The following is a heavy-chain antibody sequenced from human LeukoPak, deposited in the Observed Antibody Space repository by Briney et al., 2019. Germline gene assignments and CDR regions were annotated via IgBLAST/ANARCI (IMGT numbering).Heavy chain of an antibody. J-gene: IGHJ6*03. CDR2: IIPIFGTA. CDR3: ARGLERGGNYYYYYMDV. V-gene: IGHV1-69*06. CDR1: GGTFSSYA. D-gene: IGHD1-1*01. Sequence: GASVKVSCKASGGTFSSYAISWVRQAPGQGLEWMGGIIPIFGTANYAQKFQGRVTITADKSTSTAYMELSSLRSADTAVYYCARGLERGGNYYYYYMDVWGKGTTVTVSS.